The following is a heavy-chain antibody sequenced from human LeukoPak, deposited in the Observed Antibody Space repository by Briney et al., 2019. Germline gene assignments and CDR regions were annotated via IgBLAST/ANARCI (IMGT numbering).Heavy chain of an antibody. CDR3: ARHIAAAGTPFDY. V-gene: IGHV1-69*06. J-gene: IGHJ4*02. Sequence: SVKVSCKASGGTFSSYAISWVRQAPGQGLEWMGGIIPIFGTANYAQKFQGRVTITADKSTSTAYMELSSLRSEDTAVYYCARHIAAAGTPFDYWGQGTLVTVSS. CDR1: GGTFSSYA. CDR2: IIPIFGTA. D-gene: IGHD6-13*01.